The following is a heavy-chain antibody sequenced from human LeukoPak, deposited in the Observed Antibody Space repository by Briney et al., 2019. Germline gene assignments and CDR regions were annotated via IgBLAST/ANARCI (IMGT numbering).Heavy chain of an antibody. CDR1: GYTFTSYA. J-gene: IGHJ6*02. V-gene: IGHV1-3*01. CDR3: ARDRWNSNYYYYGMDV. D-gene: IGHD1/OR15-1a*01. Sequence: ASVKVSCKASGYTFTSYAMHWVRQAPGQRREWMGWINAGNGNTKYSQKFQGRVTITRDTSASTAYMELSSLRSEDTAVYYCARDRWNSNYYYYGMDVWGQGTTVTVSS. CDR2: INAGNGNT.